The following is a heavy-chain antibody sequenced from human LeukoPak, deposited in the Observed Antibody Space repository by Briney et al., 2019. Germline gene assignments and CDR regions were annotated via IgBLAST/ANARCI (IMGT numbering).Heavy chain of an antibody. CDR1: GESFSAYF. CDR3: ARGSSFDGYCSAGACDAGYYDS. CDR2: INHRGSS. V-gene: IGHV4-34*01. Sequence: SETLSLTCAVYGESFSAYFWNWIRQAPGKPLEYIGEINHRGSSHYNPSLKTRVTLSVDTSKNQFSLKFTSVTAADTAVYFCARGSSFDGYCSAGACDAGYYDSWGQGTPVTVSS. D-gene: IGHD2-15*01. J-gene: IGHJ4*02.